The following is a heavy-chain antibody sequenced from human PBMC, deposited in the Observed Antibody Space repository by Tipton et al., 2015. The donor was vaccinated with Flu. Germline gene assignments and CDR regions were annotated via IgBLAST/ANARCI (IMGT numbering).Heavy chain of an antibody. CDR1: GDSISSDFY. Sequence: TLSLTCAVSGDSISSDFYWAWIRQFPGKGLEWIGTVSRTGSTIYNPSLKSRVTISVDTSKNQFSLRLTSVTAADTAVYYCARHQSSSPLPFDYWDQGTLVTVSS. D-gene: IGHD6-6*01. CDR3: ARHQSSSPLPFDY. V-gene: IGHV4-38-2*01. J-gene: IGHJ4*02. CDR2: VSRTGST.